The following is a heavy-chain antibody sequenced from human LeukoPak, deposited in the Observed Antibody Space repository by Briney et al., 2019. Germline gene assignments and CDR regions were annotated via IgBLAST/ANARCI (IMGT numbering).Heavy chain of an antibody. J-gene: IGHJ4*02. Sequence: GGSLRLSCAASGFTVSSNYMSWVRQAPGKGLEWVSILYSGGRTYYADTVKGRFTISSDNSKNTLFLQMNSLRAEDTAVYYCARDQLGGYCGSTRCYTSFNSWGQGTLVTVSS. D-gene: IGHD2-2*02. CDR1: GFTVSSNY. CDR3: ARDQLGGYCGSTRCYTSFNS. V-gene: IGHV3-53*01. CDR2: LYSGGRT.